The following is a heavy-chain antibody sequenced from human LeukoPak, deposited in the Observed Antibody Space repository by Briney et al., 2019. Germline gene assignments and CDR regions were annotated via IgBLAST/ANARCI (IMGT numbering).Heavy chain of an antibody. CDR1: GFTFSNYW. Sequence: QTGGSLRLSCAASGFTFSNYWIYWVRQVPGKGLVWVSRISPDGKDTSHADSVKGRFTISRDNAKNSLYLQMNSLRAEDTAVYYCARVLNQLGRPFDYWGQGTLVTVSS. CDR2: ISPDGKDT. V-gene: IGHV3-74*01. CDR3: ARVLNQLGRPFDY. D-gene: IGHD6-6*01. J-gene: IGHJ4*02.